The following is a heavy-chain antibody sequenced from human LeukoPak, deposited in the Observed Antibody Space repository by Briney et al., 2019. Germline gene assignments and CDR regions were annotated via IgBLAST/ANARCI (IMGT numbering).Heavy chain of an antibody. CDR2: IIPILGIA. CDR3: ARAPTGDPLLDY. J-gene: IGHJ4*02. CDR1: GGTFSSYT. Sequence: SXKVSCKASGGTFSSYTISWVRQAPGQGLEWMGRIIPILGIANYAQKFQGRVTITADKSTSTAYMELSSLRSEDTAVYYCARAPTGDPLLDYWGQGTLVTVSS. V-gene: IGHV1-69*02.